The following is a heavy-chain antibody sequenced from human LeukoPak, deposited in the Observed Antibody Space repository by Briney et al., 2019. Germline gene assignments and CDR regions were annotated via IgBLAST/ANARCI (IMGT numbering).Heavy chain of an antibody. J-gene: IGHJ3*02. V-gene: IGHV4-59*02. Sequence: PSETLSLTCTVSGGSVTDYYWSWIRQSPGKGLEWIGYIYYTGTSYNPSLKSRVTISADTSKNQFSLKLRSVTAADTAVYYCARVGGITMIVVLITDAFDIWGQGTMVTVSS. CDR2: IYYTGT. CDR3: ARVGGITMIVVLITDAFDI. CDR1: GGSVTDYY. D-gene: IGHD3-22*01.